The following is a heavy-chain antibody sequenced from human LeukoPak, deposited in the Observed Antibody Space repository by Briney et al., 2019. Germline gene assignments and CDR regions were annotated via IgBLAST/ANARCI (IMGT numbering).Heavy chain of an antibody. CDR2: IYHSGST. CDR3: ARGGAARLHFQN. J-gene: IGHJ1*01. D-gene: IGHD6-6*01. Sequence: SETLSLTCTVSGGSISTYYWNWIRQPPGKGLEWIGYIYHSGSTNYNPSLQSRVTISVDTSKNRFSLNLNSVTAADTAVYYCARGGAARLHFQNWGQGTLVTVSS. V-gene: IGHV4-59*01. CDR1: GGSISTYY.